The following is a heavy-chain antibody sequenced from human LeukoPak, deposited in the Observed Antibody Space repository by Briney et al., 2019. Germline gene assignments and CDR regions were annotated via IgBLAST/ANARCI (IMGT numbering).Heavy chain of an antibody. J-gene: IGHJ4*02. CDR3: ARVRRGYSGYDSTGVPWYFDY. CDR2: INPNSGGT. D-gene: IGHD5-12*01. Sequence: GASVKVSCKAPGYTFTGYYMHWVRQAPGQGLEWMGWINPNSGGTNYAQKFQGWVTMTRDTSISTAYMELSRLRSDDTAVYYCARVRRGYSGYDSTGVPWYFDYWGQGTLVTVSS. V-gene: IGHV1-2*04. CDR1: GYTFTGYY.